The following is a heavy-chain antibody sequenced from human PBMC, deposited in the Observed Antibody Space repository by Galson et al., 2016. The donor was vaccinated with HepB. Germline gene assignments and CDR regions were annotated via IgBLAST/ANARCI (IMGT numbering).Heavy chain of an antibody. CDR3: ARGYCTCGVCYIES. CDR2: IWYDGSLK. D-gene: IGHD2-8*02. CDR1: GFTFRSYG. J-gene: IGHJ4*02. Sequence: SLRLSCAASGFTFRSYGMHWVRQAPGKGLEWVAVIWYDGSLKYYADSVKGRFTISRDNSNNTLYLQMNSLRAEDTAVYYCARGYCTCGVCYIESWGQGTLVTVYS. V-gene: IGHV3-33*01.